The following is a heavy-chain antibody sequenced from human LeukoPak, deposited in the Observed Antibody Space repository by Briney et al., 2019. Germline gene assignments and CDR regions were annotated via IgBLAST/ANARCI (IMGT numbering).Heavy chain of an antibody. CDR2: ISWNSGSI. CDR3: AKGHRIQLWSSFDY. Sequence: PGGSLRLSCAASGFTFDDYAMHWVRQAPGKGLEWVSGISWNSGSIGYADSVKGRFTISRDNAKNSLYLQMNSLRAEDTALYYCAKGHRIQLWSSFDYWGQGTLVTVSS. CDR1: GFTFDDYA. J-gene: IGHJ4*02. V-gene: IGHV3-9*01. D-gene: IGHD5-18*01.